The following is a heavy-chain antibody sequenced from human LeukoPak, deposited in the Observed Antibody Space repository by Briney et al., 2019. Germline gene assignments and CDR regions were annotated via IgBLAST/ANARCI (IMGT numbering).Heavy chain of an antibody. V-gene: IGHV3-23*01. D-gene: IGHD1-26*01. Sequence: SGGSLRLSCAASGVTFSSYAMSWVRQAPGKGLEWVAAISGSGGSTYYADSVKGRITIFRDNSKNTLVLQMNSLRADDAAVFYGAKGPSGSFYPGYFDYCGQGTPLSVSS. CDR1: GVTFSSYA. J-gene: IGHJ4*02. CDR2: ISGSGGST. CDR3: AKGPSGSFYPGYFDY.